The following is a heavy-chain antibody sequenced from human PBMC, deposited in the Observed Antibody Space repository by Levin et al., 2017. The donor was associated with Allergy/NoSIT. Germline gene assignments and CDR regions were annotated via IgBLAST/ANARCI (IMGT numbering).Heavy chain of an antibody. CDR1: GFSFRTYS. J-gene: IGHJ1*01. CDR3: ARGVWSGKREYFQN. V-gene: IGHV3-48*01. CDR2: ISAASNTI. D-gene: IGHD3-10*01. Sequence: SGGSLRLSCVVSGFSFRTYSMNWLRQAPGKGLEWVSYISAASNTIYYADSVRGRFSISRDSAKNSVFLQMTSLTVDDTAVYYCARGVWSGKREYFQNWGQGTLVTVSS.